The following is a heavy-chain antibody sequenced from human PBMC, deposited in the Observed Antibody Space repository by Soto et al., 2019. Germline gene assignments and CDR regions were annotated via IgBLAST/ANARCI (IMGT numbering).Heavy chain of an antibody. Sequence: QITLKESGPTLVRPPQTLTLTCTFSGFSLTSGVGVGWIRQPPGQAQEWLALIYWDDDKRYSPSLKNRLTITKDTSKNQVVLTMTNVGPVDTATYFCAHIDPEIVTVGGHGGFDYWGQGTLVTVSS. V-gene: IGHV2-5*02. CDR2: IYWDDDK. CDR3: AHIDPEIVTVGGHGGFDY. D-gene: IGHD5-12*01. J-gene: IGHJ4*02. CDR1: GFSLTSGVG.